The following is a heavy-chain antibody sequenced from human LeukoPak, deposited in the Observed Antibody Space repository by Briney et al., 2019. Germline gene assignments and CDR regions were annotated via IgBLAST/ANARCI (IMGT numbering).Heavy chain of an antibody. Sequence: GGSLRLSCAASGFTFSSYSKNWVRQAPGNGLEWVSSISSSSSYIYYADSVKGRFTISRDNAKNSLYLQMNSLRAEDTAVYYCARIRGYSYGYIDYWGQGTLVTVSS. CDR3: ARIRGYSYGYIDY. CDR1: GFTFSSYS. J-gene: IGHJ4*02. CDR2: ISSSSSYI. D-gene: IGHD5-18*01. V-gene: IGHV3-21*01.